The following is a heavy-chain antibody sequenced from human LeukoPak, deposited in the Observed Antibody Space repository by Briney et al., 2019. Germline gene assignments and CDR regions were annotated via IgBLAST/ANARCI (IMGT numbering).Heavy chain of an antibody. CDR1: GFAFSSYS. CDR3: AREASMGAFDI. V-gene: IGHV3-21*01. D-gene: IGHD2-8*01. Sequence: GGTLRLSCAASGFAFSSYSMNWVRQAPGKGLEWVSSISSSSSYIYYADSVKGRFTISRDNAKNSLYLQMNSLRAEDTAVYYCAREASMGAFDIWGQGTMVTVSS. CDR2: ISSSSSYI. J-gene: IGHJ3*02.